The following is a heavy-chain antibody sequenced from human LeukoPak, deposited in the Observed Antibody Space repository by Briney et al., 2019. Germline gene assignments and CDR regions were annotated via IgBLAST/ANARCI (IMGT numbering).Heavy chain of an antibody. CDR2: ISSSSSTI. Sequence: GGSLRLSCAASGFTFSSYSMNWVRQAPGKGLEWVSYISSSSSTIYYADSVKGRFTISRDNSKNTLYLQMNSLRAEDTAVYYCAKDYSMIVVVTLGYFDYWGQGTLVTVSS. CDR3: AKDYSMIVVVTLGYFDY. CDR1: GFTFSSYS. D-gene: IGHD3-22*01. V-gene: IGHV3-48*01. J-gene: IGHJ4*02.